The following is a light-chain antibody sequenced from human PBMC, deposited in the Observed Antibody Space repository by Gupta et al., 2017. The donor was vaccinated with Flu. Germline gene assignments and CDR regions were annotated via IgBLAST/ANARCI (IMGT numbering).Light chain of an antibody. Sequence: EGNNMGTKYGRWYQQKPGQAPVLVIYTNNDRPSGIPERFSGSTSGNTATLTISRAQPGDEADYYCQVWDLITGGVFGGGTKLTVL. J-gene: IGLJ3*02. CDR2: TNN. CDR1: NMGTKY. V-gene: IGLV3-9*01. CDR3: QVWDLITGGV.